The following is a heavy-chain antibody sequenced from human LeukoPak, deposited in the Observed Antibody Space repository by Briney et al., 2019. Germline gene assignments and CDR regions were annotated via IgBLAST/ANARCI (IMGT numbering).Heavy chain of an antibody. D-gene: IGHD3-10*01. CDR3: AREAQAGSYSLYYFDY. Sequence: ASVTVSFTASGYTFTSYGISWVRQAPGQGLAWMGWISAYNGNTNYAQKLQGRVTMTTDTSTSTAYMELRSLRSDDTAVYYCAREAQAGSYSLYYFDYWGQGTLVTVSS. CDR2: ISAYNGNT. J-gene: IGHJ4*02. V-gene: IGHV1-18*01. CDR1: GYTFTSYG.